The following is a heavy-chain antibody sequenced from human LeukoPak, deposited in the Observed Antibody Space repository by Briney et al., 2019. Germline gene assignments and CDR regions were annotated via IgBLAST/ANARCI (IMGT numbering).Heavy chain of an antibody. CDR2: IYTSGST. CDR1: GGSISSGSYY. Sequence: TLSLTCTVSGGSISSGSYYWSWIRQPAGKGLEWIGRIYTSGSTNYNPSLKSRVTISVDTSKNQFSLKLSSVTAADTAVYYCARGLLRWGQGTLVTVSS. J-gene: IGHJ4*02. D-gene: IGHD3-3*01. CDR3: ARGLLR. V-gene: IGHV4-61*02.